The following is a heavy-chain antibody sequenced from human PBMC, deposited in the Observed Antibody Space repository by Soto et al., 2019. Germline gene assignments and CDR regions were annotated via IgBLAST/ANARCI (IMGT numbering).Heavy chain of an antibody. CDR1: NGSISSRSSY. J-gene: IGHJ4*02. CDR2: IYYIGNT. Sequence: QLQLQESGSGLVKPSETLSLTCTVSNGSISSRSSYWGWIRQTPGKGLEWIGSIYYIGNTYYNPPLKSRVTISIDTSKTQFPLKLNSVTAADTSVYFCGGQDYGAKGYDFENWGQGTLVTVSS. CDR3: GGQDYGAKGYDFEN. D-gene: IGHD4-17*01. V-gene: IGHV4-39*01.